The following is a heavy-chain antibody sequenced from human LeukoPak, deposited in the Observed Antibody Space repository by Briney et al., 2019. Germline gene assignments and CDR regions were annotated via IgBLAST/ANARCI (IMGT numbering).Heavy chain of an antibody. CDR2: ISGSGGST. CDR1: GFTFSSYA. V-gene: IGHV3-23*01. CDR3: ATNQPFYGGNSGLFDY. J-gene: IGHJ4*02. D-gene: IGHD4-23*01. Sequence: GGSLRLSCAASGFTFSSYAMSWVRQAPGKGLEWVSAISGSGGSTYYADSVKGRFTIYRDNSKNTLYLQMNSLRAEDTAVYYCATNQPFYGGNSGLFDYWGQGTLVTVSS.